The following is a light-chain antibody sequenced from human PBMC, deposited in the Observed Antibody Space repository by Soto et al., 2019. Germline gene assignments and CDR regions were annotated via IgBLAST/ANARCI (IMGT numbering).Light chain of an antibody. V-gene: IGLV3-21*02. Sequence: SSDLTRPPAVSGAPGQTARITCGAKNIGSKSVHWYQQKPGQSPVLGVYDDSDQPSGIPERFTGSNSGNTAHLTISRVEAGDEADYYCQVWDSSSDHPIIVVGTGSKVAVL. J-gene: IGLJ1*01. CDR1: NIGSKS. CDR3: QVWDSSSDHPIIV. CDR2: DDS.